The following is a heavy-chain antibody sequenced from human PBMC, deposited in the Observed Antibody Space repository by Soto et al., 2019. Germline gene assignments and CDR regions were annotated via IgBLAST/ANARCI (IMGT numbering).Heavy chain of an antibody. V-gene: IGHV1-8*01. D-gene: IGHD6-6*01. J-gene: IGHJ4*02. CDR1: GYTFTSHD. Sequence: QVQLVQSGTEVKTPGASVKVSCKASGYTFTSHDINWVRQATGQGLEWMGWLNPYNGKTAYAQTFQGRVTMTWNATTGKVYRERSSLSSEDTALYSCARVSSIAPRPPFASWAKGPLVTFPS. CDR2: LNPYNGKT. CDR3: ARVSSIAPRPPFAS.